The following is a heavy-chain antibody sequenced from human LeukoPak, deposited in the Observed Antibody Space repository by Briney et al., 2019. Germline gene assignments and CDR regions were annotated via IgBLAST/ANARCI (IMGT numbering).Heavy chain of an antibody. Sequence: PGGSLRLSCAASGFTFRSYWMSWVRQAPGKGLEWVANMKLDGSEEYYVDSVKGRFTISSDNAKNSLYLQMNSLRVDDTAVYYCARWARYCSSGSCYSWFDPWGQGTLVPVSS. D-gene: IGHD2-15*01. CDR1: GFTFRSYW. CDR3: ARWARYCSSGSCYSWFDP. V-gene: IGHV3-7*01. CDR2: MKLDGSEE. J-gene: IGHJ5*02.